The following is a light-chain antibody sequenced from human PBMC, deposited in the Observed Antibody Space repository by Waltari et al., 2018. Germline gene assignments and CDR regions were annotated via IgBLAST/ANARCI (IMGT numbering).Light chain of an antibody. Sequence: DIQLTQSPSTLSASVGDRVTSTCRASQDINNWLAWYQQKPGKAPKILIYDASSLETGVPSNFSGSGSGTEFTLTISSLQPDDFATYYCQQYSGNPTFGGGTKVETK. CDR2: DAS. J-gene: IGKJ4*01. CDR1: QDINNW. CDR3: QQYSGNPT. V-gene: IGKV1-5*01.